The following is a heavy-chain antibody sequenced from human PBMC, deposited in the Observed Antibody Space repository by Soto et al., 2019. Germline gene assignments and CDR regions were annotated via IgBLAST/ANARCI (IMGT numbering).Heavy chain of an antibody. J-gene: IGHJ4*02. CDR1: GGSFSGYY. Sequence: QVQLQQWGAGLLKPSETLSLTCAVYGGSFSGYYWSWIRQPPGKGLEWIGEINHRGSTHYNPSHKNRVTISVDTSKNQFSLKLSSVTAAETAVYYCATPSGWGQGTLVTVSS. V-gene: IGHV4-34*01. D-gene: IGHD6-25*01. CDR2: INHRGST. CDR3: ATPSG.